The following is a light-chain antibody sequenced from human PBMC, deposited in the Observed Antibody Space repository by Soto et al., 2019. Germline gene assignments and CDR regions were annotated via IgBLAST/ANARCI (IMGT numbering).Light chain of an antibody. Sequence: EIVVTQSPGTLSVSPGERVTLSCRASQSVTTNLAWYQQKPGQTPRLLIYDISARASGIPGRFSGSGSGTDFTLTISSLQSEDSAVYYCQQYLDWPLTFGGGTKVEI. CDR3: QQYLDWPLT. V-gene: IGKV3-15*01. CDR2: DIS. J-gene: IGKJ4*01. CDR1: QSVTTN.